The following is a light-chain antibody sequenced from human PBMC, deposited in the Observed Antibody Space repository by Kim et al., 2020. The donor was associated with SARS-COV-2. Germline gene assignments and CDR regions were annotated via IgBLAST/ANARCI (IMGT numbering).Light chain of an antibody. J-gene: IGKJ1*01. CDR1: QSVSNN. Sequence: EIVMTQSPVTLSVSPGERATLSCRASQSVSNNVAWYQHKTGQAPRLLIYAAATRATGIPARFSGSGSGTEFTLTISSLQSEDFAVYFCQQYNNWPRTFGPVTKVDIK. CDR2: AAA. V-gene: IGKV3-15*01. CDR3: QQYNNWPRT.